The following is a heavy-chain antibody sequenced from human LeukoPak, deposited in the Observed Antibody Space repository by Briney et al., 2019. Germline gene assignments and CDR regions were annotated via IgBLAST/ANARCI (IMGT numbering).Heavy chain of an antibody. Sequence: GGSLRLSCAASGFTFSSYSMNWVRQAPGKGLKWVSSISSSSSYIYYADSVKGRFTISRDNAKNSLYLQMNSLRAEDTAVYYCARDGRRYGDYIDYWGQGTLVTVSS. CDR3: ARDGRRYGDYIDY. V-gene: IGHV3-21*01. J-gene: IGHJ4*02. D-gene: IGHD4-17*01. CDR1: GFTFSSYS. CDR2: ISSSSSYI.